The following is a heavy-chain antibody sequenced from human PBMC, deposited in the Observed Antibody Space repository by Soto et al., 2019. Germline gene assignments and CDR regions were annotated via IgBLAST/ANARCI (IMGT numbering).Heavy chain of an antibody. V-gene: IGHV3-74*01. D-gene: IGHD2-15*01. Sequence: GGSLRLSCAASGFTFSSYWTHWVRQAPEKGLVWVSRINSDGSSTSYADSVKGRFTISRDNAKNTLYLQMNSLRAEDTAVYYCAREPFLGYCSGGSCYYYYYGMDVWGQGTTVTVSS. CDR2: INSDGSST. CDR1: GFTFSSYW. CDR3: AREPFLGYCSGGSCYYYYYGMDV. J-gene: IGHJ6*02.